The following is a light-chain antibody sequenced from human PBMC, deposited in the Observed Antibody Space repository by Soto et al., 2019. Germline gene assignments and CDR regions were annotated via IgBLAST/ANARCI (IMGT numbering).Light chain of an antibody. J-gene: IGLJ2*01. CDR1: SSNIGAGYD. V-gene: IGLV1-40*01. CDR2: GNS. Sequence: QSVLTQPPSVSGAPGQRGTISCTGSSSNIGAGYDVHWYQQLPGTAPKLLIYGNSNRPSGVPDRFSGSKSVTSASLAITGLQAEDEADYYCQSYDSSLSGHVVFGGGTKVTVL. CDR3: QSYDSSLSGHVV.